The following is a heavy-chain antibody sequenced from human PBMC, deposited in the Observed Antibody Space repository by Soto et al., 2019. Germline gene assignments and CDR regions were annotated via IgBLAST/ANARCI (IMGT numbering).Heavy chain of an antibody. V-gene: IGHV3-53*02. Sequence: EVQLVQTGGGLIKPGGSLSLSCAASGLSVSDKYMSWVRQAPGKGLEWVSLTYTGGNSYFADFVKGRFIVSRDISKNTLFLHMNSLAAEDTAVYYCAREVYAYGLDFWGQGPLVTVSS. D-gene: IGHD3-10*01. CDR2: TYTGGNS. J-gene: IGHJ4*02. CDR1: GLSVSDKY. CDR3: AREVYAYGLDF.